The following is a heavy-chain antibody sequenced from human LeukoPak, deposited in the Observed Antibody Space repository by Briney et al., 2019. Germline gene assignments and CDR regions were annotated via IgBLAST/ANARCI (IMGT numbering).Heavy chain of an antibody. J-gene: IGHJ4*02. D-gene: IGHD3-9*01. V-gene: IGHV3-33*01. CDR3: ARDTTGYHYYFDY. Sequence: AXGXXXEGVAVIWYDGSNKYYADSVKGRFTISRDNSKNTLYLQMNSLRAEDTAVYYCARDTTGYHYYFDYWGQGTLVTVSS. CDR2: IWYDGSNK.